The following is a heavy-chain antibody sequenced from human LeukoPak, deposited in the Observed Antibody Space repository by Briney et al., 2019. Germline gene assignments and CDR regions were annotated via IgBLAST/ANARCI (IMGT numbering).Heavy chain of an antibody. Sequence: ASVKVSCKASGYTFTSYGISWVRQAPGQGLEWMGWISAYNGNTNYAQKLQGRVTMTTDTSTSTAYMELRSLRSDDTAVYYCARGSQDYDSSGYYYVWGQGTLVTVSS. CDR3: ARGSQDYDSSGYYYV. CDR2: ISAYNGNT. CDR1: GYTFTSYG. V-gene: IGHV1-18*01. J-gene: IGHJ4*02. D-gene: IGHD3-22*01.